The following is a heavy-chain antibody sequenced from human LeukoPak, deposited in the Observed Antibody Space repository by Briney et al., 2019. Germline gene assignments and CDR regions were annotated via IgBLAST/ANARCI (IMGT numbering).Heavy chain of an antibody. Sequence: ASVKVSCKASGYTFTKYDIHWVRQAPGQRLEWMGWISPYIGNTYYSQKLQGRVTMTTDTSTTTAYMELRSLRSDDTGVYYCARSGEGFDYWGQGTLVTVSS. CDR2: ISPYIGNT. D-gene: IGHD1-26*01. V-gene: IGHV1-18*01. CDR1: GYTFTKYD. J-gene: IGHJ4*02. CDR3: ARSGEGFDY.